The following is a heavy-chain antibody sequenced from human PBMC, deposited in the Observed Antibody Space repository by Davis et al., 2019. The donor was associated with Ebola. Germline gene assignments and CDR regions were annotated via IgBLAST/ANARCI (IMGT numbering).Heavy chain of an antibody. D-gene: IGHD5-12*01. V-gene: IGHV5-51*01. J-gene: IGHJ4*02. Sequence: GESLKISCEASGYDFTKYWIGWVRQMPGKGLEWVGIIYPGDSDTRYSPSFQGQVTISVDKSINTAYLQWSNVKASDTAMYYCARHHSRGYRHYPYWGQGTLVTVSS. CDR3: ARHHSRGYRHYPY. CDR2: IYPGDSDT. CDR1: GYDFTKYW.